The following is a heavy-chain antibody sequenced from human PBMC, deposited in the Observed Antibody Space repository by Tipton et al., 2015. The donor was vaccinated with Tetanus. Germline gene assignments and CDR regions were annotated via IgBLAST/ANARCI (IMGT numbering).Heavy chain of an antibody. CDR3: VSGSALDY. CDR2: ISSTSRYI. V-gene: IGHV3-21*01. CDR1: GFIFSSYS. D-gene: IGHD6-25*01. J-gene: IGHJ4*02. Sequence: SLRLSCTVSGFIFSSYSMNWVRQAPGKGLEWVSSISSTSRYINYAASVKGRFTISRDNAKNSLFLEMNSLRVDDTAVYYCVSGSALDYWGQGTLVTVSS.